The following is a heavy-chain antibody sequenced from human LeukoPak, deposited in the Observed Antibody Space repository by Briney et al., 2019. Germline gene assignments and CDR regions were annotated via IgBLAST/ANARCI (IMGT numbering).Heavy chain of an antibody. J-gene: IGHJ4*02. D-gene: IGHD2-15*01. Sequence: ALVEVSCKASGYTFTGYYMHWVRQAPGRGLEWMGWINPNSGGTNYAQKFQGWVTMTRDTSISTAYMELSRLRSDDTAVYYCARGYRSGGSCYRFDDWGQGTRVTVSS. V-gene: IGHV1-2*04. CDR3: ARGYRSGGSCYRFDD. CDR2: INPNSGGT. CDR1: GYTFTGYY.